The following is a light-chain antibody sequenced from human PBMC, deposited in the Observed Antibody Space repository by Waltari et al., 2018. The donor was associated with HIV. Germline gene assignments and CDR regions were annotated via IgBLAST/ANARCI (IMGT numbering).Light chain of an antibody. CDR3: QVWDSTSDQVV. CDR2: YNR. V-gene: IGLV3-21*04. CDR1: SFGSKS. J-gene: IGLJ2*01. Sequence: SYVLTQPPSVSVSPGTTARITWGGDSFGSKSVHWYQQTPGQAPVLVIYYNRDRPSGIPERLSGVTSGDSATLTISRVGACDEADYYCQVWDSTSDQVVFGGGTKLTVL.